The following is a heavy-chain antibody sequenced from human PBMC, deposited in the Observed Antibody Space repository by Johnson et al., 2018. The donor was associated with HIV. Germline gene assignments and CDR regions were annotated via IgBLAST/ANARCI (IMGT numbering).Heavy chain of an antibody. CDR3: ARDGGGRDAFDI. CDR1: GFTFDDYG. CDR2: IYSGGST. J-gene: IGHJ3*02. V-gene: IGHV3-20*04. Sequence: VQLVESGGGVVRPGGSLRLSCAAAGFTFDDYGMSWVRQAPGQGLEWVSGIYSGGSTYYADSVKGRFTISRDNSNNTLYLQMNRLRAEDTAVYYCARDGGGRDAFDIWGQGTMVTVSS. D-gene: IGHD3-16*01.